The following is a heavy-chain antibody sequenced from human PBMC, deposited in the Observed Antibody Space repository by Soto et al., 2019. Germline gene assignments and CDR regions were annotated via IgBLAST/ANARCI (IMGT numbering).Heavy chain of an antibody. J-gene: IGHJ6*02. Sequence: GGSLRLSCAASGFTFSSYAMSWVRQAPGKGLEWVSAISGSGGSTYYADSVKGRFTISRDNSKNTLYLQMNSLRAEDTAVYYCAKFPLAVAGTGHSVYYYYYYGMDVWGQGTTVTVS. D-gene: IGHD6-19*01. V-gene: IGHV3-23*01. CDR1: GFTFSSYA. CDR3: AKFPLAVAGTGHSVYYYYYYGMDV. CDR2: ISGSGGST.